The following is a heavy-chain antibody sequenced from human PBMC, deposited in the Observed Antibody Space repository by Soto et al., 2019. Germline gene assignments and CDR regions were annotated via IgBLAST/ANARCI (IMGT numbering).Heavy chain of an antibody. CDR3: AKGRSYYYYYGVDV. CDR2: IIDSGAST. J-gene: IGHJ6*02. V-gene: IGHV3-23*01. CDR1: GFTFSSCA. Sequence: GGSLRLSCAASGFTFSSCAMGWVRQAPGKGLEWVSVIIDSGASTYYADSVKGRFTISRDNSKSTLYPQMNSLRAEDTALYYCAKGRSYYYYYGVDVWGQGTTVTVSS.